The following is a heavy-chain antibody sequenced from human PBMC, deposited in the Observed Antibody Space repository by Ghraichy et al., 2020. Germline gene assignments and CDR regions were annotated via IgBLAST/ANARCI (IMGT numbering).Heavy chain of an antibody. J-gene: IGHJ4*02. Sequence: GGSLRLSCAASGFTFSDYQMTWIRQAPGEGLEWISYISGSGTTKYYADSVEGRFTISRDNAKNSLYLQMNSLRVEDTAVYYCVRDIEYSGSYYYFDSWGQGTLVTVSS. CDR3: VRDIEYSGSYYYFDS. D-gene: IGHD1-26*01. V-gene: IGHV3-11*01. CDR2: ISGSGTTK. CDR1: GFTFSDYQ.